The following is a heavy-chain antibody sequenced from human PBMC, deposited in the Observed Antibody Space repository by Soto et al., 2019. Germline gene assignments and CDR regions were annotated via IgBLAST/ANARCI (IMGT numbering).Heavy chain of an antibody. CDR3: ARGYIWCYAFDI. V-gene: IGHV1-46*01. CDR1: GDTFTSYY. J-gene: IGHJ3*02. Sequence: QVQLVQSGAEVKKPGASVKVSCKASGDTFTSYYLHWVRQAPGQGLEWMGIINPSGGSTSYAQKFQGRVTMTRARSTSTVYMDLISRSSEDTAVYYCARGYIWCYAFDIWGQGTMVTVSS. CDR2: INPSGGST. D-gene: IGHD2-8*01.